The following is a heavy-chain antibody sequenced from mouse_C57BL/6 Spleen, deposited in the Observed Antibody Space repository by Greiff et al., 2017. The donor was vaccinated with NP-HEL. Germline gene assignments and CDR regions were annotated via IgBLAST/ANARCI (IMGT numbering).Heavy chain of an antibody. D-gene: IGHD2-5*01. CDR3: AREETIVTTYFDY. CDR2: ISYDGSN. J-gene: IGHJ2*01. CDR1: GYSITSGYY. Sequence: EVKLVESGPGLVKPSQSLSLTCSVTGYSITSGYYWNWIRQFPGNKLEWMGYISYDGSNNYNPSLKNRISITRDTSKNQFFLKLNSVTTEDTATYYCAREETIVTTYFDYWGQGTTLTVSS. V-gene: IGHV3-6*01.